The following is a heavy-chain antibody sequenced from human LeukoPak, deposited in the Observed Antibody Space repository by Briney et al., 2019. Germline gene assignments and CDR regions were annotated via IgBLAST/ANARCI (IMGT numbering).Heavy chain of an antibody. V-gene: IGHV3-23*01. Sequence: GRCLRLSCAPSGITFSTYSTGSVRQAPRKRLEWVSSIYPSGGRTYYADSVKGRFTISRDNSKNTVYLQMNSLRVEDTAVYFCAKDERPDDCWRFDYWGQGTLVSVSS. CDR3: AKDERPDDCWRFDY. CDR2: IYPSGGRT. J-gene: IGHJ4*02. CDR1: GITFSTYS. D-gene: IGHD3-3*01.